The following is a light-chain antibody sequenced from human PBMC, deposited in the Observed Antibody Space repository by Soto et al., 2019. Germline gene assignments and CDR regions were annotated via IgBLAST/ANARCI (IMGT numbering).Light chain of an antibody. CDR2: DTS. J-gene: IGKJ1*01. CDR3: QRYNSYSEA. V-gene: IGKV3-15*01. CDR1: QGIGDT. Sequence: MLPSPSTLSVAPGEGVTLSCRANQGIGDTLAWYQHKPGQTPRLLIYDTSTRATGVPARFSGSRSGTEFTLTISSLQPDDFATYYCQRYNSYSEAFGQGTKVDIK.